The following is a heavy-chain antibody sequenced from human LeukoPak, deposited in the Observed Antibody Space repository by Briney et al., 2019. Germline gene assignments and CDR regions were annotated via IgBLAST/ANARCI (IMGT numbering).Heavy chain of an antibody. V-gene: IGHV4-34*01. D-gene: IGHD2-15*01. J-gene: IGHJ6*03. CDR1: GGSISSYY. CDR2: INHSGST. CDR3: ARGVPDCSGGSCYSGLGYYYYYYYMDV. Sequence: SETLSLTCTVSGGSISSYYWSWIRQPPGKGLEWIGEINHSGSTNYNPSLKSRVTISVDTSKNQFSLKLSSVTAADTAVYYCARGVPDCSGGSCYSGLGYYYYYYYMDVWGKGTTVTVSS.